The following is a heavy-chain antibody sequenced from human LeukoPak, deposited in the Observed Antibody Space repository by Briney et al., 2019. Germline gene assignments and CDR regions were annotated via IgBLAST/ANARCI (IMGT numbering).Heavy chain of an antibody. CDR1: GFSFSSYA. J-gene: IGHJ5*02. V-gene: IGHV3-23*01. D-gene: IGHD5-18*01. Sequence: LGGSLRLSCAASGFSFSSYALTWVRQAPGKGLERVSAISGSGGSTYYTDSVRGRFTVSRDNSKNTLYLQMNSLRAEDTAVYYCAKFDGYSYGHSAFDPWGQGTLVTVSS. CDR3: AKFDGYSYGHSAFDP. CDR2: ISGSGGST.